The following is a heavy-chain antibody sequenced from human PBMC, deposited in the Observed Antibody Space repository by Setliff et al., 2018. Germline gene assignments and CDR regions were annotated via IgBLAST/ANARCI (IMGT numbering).Heavy chain of an antibody. J-gene: IGHJ6*03. V-gene: IGHV3-7*01. Sequence: GGSLRLSCAASGFTFSRYWMSWVRQAPGKGLEWVANIKQDGSEKYYVDSVKGRFTISRDNAKKSVYLQMNSLRADDAAVYYCARSSAPIKRDYMDVWGKGTTVTVSS. D-gene: IGHD2-2*02. CDR1: GFTFSRYW. CDR2: IKQDGSEK. CDR3: ARSSAPIKRDYMDV.